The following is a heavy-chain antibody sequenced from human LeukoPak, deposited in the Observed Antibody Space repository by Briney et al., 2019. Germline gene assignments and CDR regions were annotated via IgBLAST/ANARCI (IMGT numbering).Heavy chain of an antibody. D-gene: IGHD2-2*01. CDR1: GYTFTSYG. V-gene: IGHV1-18*01. Sequence: ASVKVSCKASGYTFTSYGISWVRQAPGQGLEWMGWISAYNGNTNYAQKLQGRVTMTTDTSTITAYMELRSLRSDDTAVYYCARRARDCSRTSCLDYYYYTDVWGKGTTVTVSS. CDR3: ARRARDCSRTSCLDYYYYTDV. CDR2: ISAYNGNT. J-gene: IGHJ6*03.